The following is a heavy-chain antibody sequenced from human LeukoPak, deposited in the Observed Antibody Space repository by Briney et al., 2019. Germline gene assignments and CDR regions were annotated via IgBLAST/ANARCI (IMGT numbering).Heavy chain of an antibody. CDR2: IYPGDSDT. CDR3: ARTPYSSGWYAAFDI. CDR1: GYSFTSYW. D-gene: IGHD6-19*01. Sequence: GESLKISCKGSGYSFTSYWIGWVRQMPGKGLEWMGIIYPGDSDTRYSPSFQGQVTISADKSTSTAYLQWSSLKASDTAMYYCARTPYSSGWYAAFDIWGQGTMVTVSS. J-gene: IGHJ3*02. V-gene: IGHV5-51*01.